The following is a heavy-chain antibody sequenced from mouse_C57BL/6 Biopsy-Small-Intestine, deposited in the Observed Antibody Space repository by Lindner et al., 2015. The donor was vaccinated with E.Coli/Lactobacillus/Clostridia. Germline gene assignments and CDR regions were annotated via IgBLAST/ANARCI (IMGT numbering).Heavy chain of an antibody. J-gene: IGHJ2*01. Sequence: VQLQESGGDLVKPGGSLKLSCAASGFTFSSYGMSWVRQTPDKRLEWVATISSGGSYTYYLDSVKGRFTISRDNAKNTLYLQMSSLKSEDTAMYYCARQDGDWGQGTTLTVSS. CDR2: ISSGGSYT. CDR3: ARQDGD. CDR1: GFTFSSYG. V-gene: IGHV5-6*01. D-gene: IGHD2-3*01.